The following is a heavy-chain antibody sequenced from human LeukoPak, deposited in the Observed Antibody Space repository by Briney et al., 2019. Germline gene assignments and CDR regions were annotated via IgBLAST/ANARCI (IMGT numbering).Heavy chain of an antibody. CDR2: IYHSGST. V-gene: IGHV4-30-2*01. D-gene: IGHD3-3*01. CDR1: GVSISSGGYY. Sequence: PSQTLSLTCTVSGVSISSGGYYWSWIRQPPGKGLEWIGYIYHSGSTYYNPSLKSRVTISVDRSKNQFSLKLSSVTAADTAVYYCARSPYDFWSGYYFYYYMDVWGKGTTVTVSS. CDR3: ARSPYDFWSGYYFYYYMDV. J-gene: IGHJ6*03.